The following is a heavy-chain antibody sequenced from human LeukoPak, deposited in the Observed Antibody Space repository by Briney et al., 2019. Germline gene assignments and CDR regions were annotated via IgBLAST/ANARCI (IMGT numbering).Heavy chain of an antibody. D-gene: IGHD2-8*01. V-gene: IGHV5-51*01. CDR2: IYPGDSDT. J-gene: IGHJ4*02. CDR1: GYIFSDFW. Sequence: GESLKISCKGSGYIFSDFWIVWVRQMPGKGLEWMGIIYPGDSDTRYSPSSQGQVTISADKSISTAYLQWSSLKASDTAMYYCARLPRGNGANLDYWGQGTLVTVSS. CDR3: ARLPRGNGANLDY.